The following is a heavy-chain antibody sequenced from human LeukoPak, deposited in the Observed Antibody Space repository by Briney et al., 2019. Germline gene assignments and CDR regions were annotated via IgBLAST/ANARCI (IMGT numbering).Heavy chain of an antibody. J-gene: IGHJ4*02. CDR2: IYTDGST. CDR3: ARAPSGCGGTCAFDY. CDR1: GGSTSISS. D-gene: IGHD2-15*01. V-gene: IGHV4-4*07. Sequence: SETLSLTCTVSGGSTSISSWSWIRQPAGKGLEWIGRIYTDGSTNSNPSLRSRLTMSLDTSKNQFSLKLTSVTAADTAVYFCARAPSGCGGTCAFDYWGQGTLVTVSS.